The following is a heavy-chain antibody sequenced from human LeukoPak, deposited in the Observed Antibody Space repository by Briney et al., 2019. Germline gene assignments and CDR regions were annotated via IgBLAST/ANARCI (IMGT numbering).Heavy chain of an antibody. J-gene: IGHJ3*02. CDR2: IYTSGST. CDR1: GGSISSGSYC. Sequence: SETLSLTCTVSGGSISSGSYCWSWLRQPAGKGLEWIGRIYTSGSTNYNPSLKSRVTISVDTSKNQFSLKLSSVTAADTAVYFCARGPYSYDSSGAFDIWGQGTMVTVSS. V-gene: IGHV4-61*02. D-gene: IGHD3-22*01. CDR3: ARGPYSYDSSGAFDI.